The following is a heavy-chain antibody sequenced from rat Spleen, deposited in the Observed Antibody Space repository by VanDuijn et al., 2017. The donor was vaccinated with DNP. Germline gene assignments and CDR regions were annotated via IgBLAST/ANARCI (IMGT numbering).Heavy chain of an antibody. D-gene: IGHD5-1*01. J-gene: IGHJ2*01. V-gene: IGHV2-19*01. CDR3: TRGPVGSSYFDY. Sequence: QVQLKESGPGMMQPSQTLSLICTVSGFSLTDYSVHWVRQPPGKGLEWIAAISSGGSPYYSSSLNSRLSVSRDTSKNQLFLKMNSLQIEDTAIYYCTRGPVGSSYFDYWGQGVMVTVSS. CDR1: GFSLTDYS. CDR2: ISSGGSP.